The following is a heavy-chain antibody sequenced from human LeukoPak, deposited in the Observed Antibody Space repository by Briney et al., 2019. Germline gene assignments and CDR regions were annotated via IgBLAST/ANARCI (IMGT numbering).Heavy chain of an antibody. D-gene: IGHD5-18*01. CDR3: AKETPEGVTFDY. V-gene: IGHV3-23*01. CDR2: ISGSGGST. Sequence: GGPLRLSCAASGFTFSIYAMSWVRQAPGKGLEWVSAISGSGGSTYYADSVKGRFIISRDNSKNTLFLQMSSLRAEDTAVYYCAKETPEGVTFDYWGQGTLVTVSS. J-gene: IGHJ4*02. CDR1: GFTFSIYA.